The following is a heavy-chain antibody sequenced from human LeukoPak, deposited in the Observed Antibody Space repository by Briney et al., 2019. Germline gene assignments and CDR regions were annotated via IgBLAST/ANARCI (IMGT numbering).Heavy chain of an antibody. D-gene: IGHD3-10*01. CDR1: GFTFSSYA. CDR2: ISGSGGST. V-gene: IGHV3-23*01. Sequence: PGGSLRLSCAASGFTFSSYAMSWVRQAPGKGLEWVSAISGSGGSTYYADSVKGRFTISRDNSKNTLYLQMNSLRAEDTAVYYCAKDPYYYGSGANIDYWGQGTLVTVSS. J-gene: IGHJ4*02. CDR3: AKDPYYYGSGANIDY.